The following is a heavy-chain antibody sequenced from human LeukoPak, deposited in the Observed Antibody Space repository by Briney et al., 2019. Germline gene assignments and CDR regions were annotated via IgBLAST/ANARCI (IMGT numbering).Heavy chain of an antibody. Sequence: SETLSLTCTVSGVSISSGGYYWSWIRQHPGKGLEWIGYIYYSGSTYYNPSLKSRVTISVDTSKNQFSLKLSSVTAADMAVYYCARDSTGAFDIWGQGTMVTVSS. V-gene: IGHV4-31*03. CDR1: GVSISSGGYY. D-gene: IGHD2-2*01. CDR2: IYYSGST. J-gene: IGHJ3*02. CDR3: ARDSTGAFDI.